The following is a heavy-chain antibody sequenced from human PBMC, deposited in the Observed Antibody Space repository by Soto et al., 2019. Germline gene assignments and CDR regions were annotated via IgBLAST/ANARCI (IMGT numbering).Heavy chain of an antibody. J-gene: IGHJ4*02. CDR1: GYRFTSYW. V-gene: IGHV5-51*01. Sequence: GESLKISCQGSGYRFTSYWIGWVRQMPGKGLEWMGIIYPGDSDTRYSPSFQGQVTISADKSISTAYLQWSSLKASDTAMYYCARPPSRDGYNVGYWGQGTLVTVSS. D-gene: IGHD5-12*01. CDR2: IYPGDSDT. CDR3: ARPPSRDGYNVGY.